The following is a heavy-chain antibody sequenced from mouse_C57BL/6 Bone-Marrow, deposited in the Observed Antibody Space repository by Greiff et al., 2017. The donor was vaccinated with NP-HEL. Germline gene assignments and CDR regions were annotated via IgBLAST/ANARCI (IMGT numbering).Heavy chain of an antibody. D-gene: IGHD1-1*01. V-gene: IGHV5-15*04. CDR2: ISNLAYSI. Sequence: EVMLVESGGGLVQPGGSLKLSCAASGFTFSDYGMAWVRQAPRKGPAWVAFISNLAYSIYYADTVTGRVTISRENAENTLYLEMSSLRSEDTAMYYCARPYYGSSYDWFAYWGQGTLVTVSA. CDR1: GFTFSDYG. CDR3: ARPYYGSSYDWFAY. J-gene: IGHJ3*01.